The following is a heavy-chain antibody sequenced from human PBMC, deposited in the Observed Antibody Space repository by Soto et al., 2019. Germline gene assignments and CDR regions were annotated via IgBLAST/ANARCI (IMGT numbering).Heavy chain of an antibody. J-gene: IGHJ4*02. CDR2: IYHSGST. CDR1: GGSISSGGYS. D-gene: IGHD6-19*01. Sequence: QLQLQESGSGLVKPSQTLSLTCAVSGGSISSGGYSWSWIRQPPGKGLEWIGYIYHSGSTYYNPSIKSRLTISVDRSKNQCSLKLSSVTAADTAVYYCARAGGLGAVAADYWGQGTLVTVSS. V-gene: IGHV4-30-2*01. CDR3: ARAGGLGAVAADY.